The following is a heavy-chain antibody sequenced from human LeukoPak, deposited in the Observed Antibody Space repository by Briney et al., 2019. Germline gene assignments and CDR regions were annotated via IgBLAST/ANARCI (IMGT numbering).Heavy chain of an antibody. Sequence: GGSLRLPCAASGFTFSDYYMSWIRQAPGKGREWVSYISSSGSTIYYADSVKGRFTISRDNAKNSLYLQMNSLRAEDTAVYYCARIKRVLRYFDWLFLFDYWGQGTLVTVSS. J-gene: IGHJ4*02. D-gene: IGHD3-9*01. V-gene: IGHV3-11*01. CDR3: ARIKRVLRYFDWLFLFDY. CDR2: ISSSGSTI. CDR1: GFTFSDYY.